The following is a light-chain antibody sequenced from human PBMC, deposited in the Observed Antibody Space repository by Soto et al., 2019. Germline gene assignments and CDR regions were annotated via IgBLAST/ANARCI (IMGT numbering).Light chain of an antibody. CDR3: QQYGSSPST. V-gene: IGKV3-20*01. Sequence: IVLTKSPGPLSLSPRERATLSCRASQSVSSSYLAWYQQKPGQAPRPLIYGASSRAIGIPDRFSGSGSGTDFTLTISRLEPEDFAVYYCQQYGSSPSTFGQGTKVDIK. J-gene: IGKJ1*01. CDR2: GAS. CDR1: QSVSSSY.